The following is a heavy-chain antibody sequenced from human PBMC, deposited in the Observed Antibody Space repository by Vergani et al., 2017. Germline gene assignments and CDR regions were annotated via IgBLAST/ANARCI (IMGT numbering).Heavy chain of an antibody. Sequence: VQLVQSGAEVKKPGESLRISCKGSGYSFTSYWISWVRQMPGKGLEWMGWINPNSGGTNYAQKFQGRVTMTRDTSISTAYMELSRLRSDDTAVYYCARDWEISNYAVIGYWGQGTLVTVSS. V-gene: IGHV1-2*02. CDR2: INPNSGGT. CDR1: GYSFTSYW. CDR3: ARDWEISNYAVIGY. D-gene: IGHD4-11*01. J-gene: IGHJ4*02.